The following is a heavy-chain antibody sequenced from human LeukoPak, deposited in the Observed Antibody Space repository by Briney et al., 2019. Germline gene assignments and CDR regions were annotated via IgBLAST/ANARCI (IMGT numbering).Heavy chain of an antibody. V-gene: IGHV3-30-3*01. D-gene: IGHD3-22*01. CDR3: ARVRENQRVHGTYTMIGPFEP. CDR2: ISYDGSNK. Sequence: SGGSLRLSCAASGFTFSSYAMHWVRQAPGKGLEWVAVISYDGSNKYYADSVKGRFTISRDNSKNTLYLQMNSLRAEDTAVYYCARVRENQRVHGTYTMIGPFEPWGQGTLVTVSS. J-gene: IGHJ5*02. CDR1: GFTFSSYA.